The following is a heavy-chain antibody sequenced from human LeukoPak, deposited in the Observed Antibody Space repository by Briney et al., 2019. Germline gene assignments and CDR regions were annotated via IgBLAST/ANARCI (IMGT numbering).Heavy chain of an antibody. Sequence: ASVKVSCKASGYTFTGYYMHWVRQAPGQGLEWMGWINPNSGGTNYAQKFQGRVTITTDESTSTAYMELSSLRSEDTAVYYCAREHQDIVVVVAATGALDIWGQGTMVTVSS. CDR1: GYTFTGYY. CDR3: AREHQDIVVVVAATGALDI. CDR2: INPNSGGT. V-gene: IGHV1-2*02. D-gene: IGHD2-15*01. J-gene: IGHJ3*02.